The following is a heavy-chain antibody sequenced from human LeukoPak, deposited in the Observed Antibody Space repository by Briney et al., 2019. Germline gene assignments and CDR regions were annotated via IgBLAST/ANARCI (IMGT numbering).Heavy chain of an antibody. V-gene: IGHV3-33*01. CDR2: VSYDGSNK. CDR1: GFRFSSYG. J-gene: IGHJ4*02. D-gene: IGHD3-10*01. CDR3: AREMGSVYFDT. Sequence: GRSLRLACTASGFRFSSYGIHWVRQTPGKGLEWVALVSYDGSNKDYADSVKGRFTISRDNSKNTVYLQINSLRAEDTAVYYCAREMGSVYFDTGAREPWSPSPQ.